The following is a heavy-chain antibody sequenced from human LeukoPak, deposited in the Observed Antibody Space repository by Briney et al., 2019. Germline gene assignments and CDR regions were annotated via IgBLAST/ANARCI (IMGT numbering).Heavy chain of an antibody. V-gene: IGHV3-7*01. CDR2: IKQDGSEK. CDR1: GFTFSSYW. Sequence: GGSLRLSCAASGFTFSSYWMSWVRQAPGKGLEWVANIKQDGSEKYYVDSVKGRFTISRDNAKNSLYLQMNSLRAEDTAVYYCARYKIEGPTKLDYWGQGILVTVSS. J-gene: IGHJ4*02. CDR3: ARYKIEGPTKLDY. D-gene: IGHD1-1*01.